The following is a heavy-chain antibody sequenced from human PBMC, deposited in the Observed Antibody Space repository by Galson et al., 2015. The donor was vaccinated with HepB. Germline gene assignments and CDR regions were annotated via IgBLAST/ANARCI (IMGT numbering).Heavy chain of an antibody. Sequence: SLRLSCAASGFTFSNYWMHWVRQAPGKGLVWVSRINSDGSYATYADSVKGRFTISRDNAKNTLYLQMNSLKTEDTAVYYCARERRRGWLHSQPGYFDLWGRDTLVTVSS. CDR3: ARERRRGWLHSQPGYFDL. V-gene: IGHV3-74*01. J-gene: IGHJ2*01. CDR1: GFTFSNYW. CDR2: INSDGSYA. D-gene: IGHD5-24*01.